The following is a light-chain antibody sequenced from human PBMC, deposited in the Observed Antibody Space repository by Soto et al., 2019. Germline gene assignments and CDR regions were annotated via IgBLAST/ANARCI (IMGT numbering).Light chain of an antibody. CDR2: EVS. CDR3: SSYTSSSTLV. Sequence: QSALTQPASVSGSPGQSITISCTGTSSVVGGYNYVSWYQQHPGKAPKLMIYEVSNRPSGVSNRFSGSKSGNTASLTISGLQAEDEADYYCSSYTSSSTLVFGTGTKGTVL. V-gene: IGLV2-14*01. J-gene: IGLJ1*01. CDR1: SSVVGGYNY.